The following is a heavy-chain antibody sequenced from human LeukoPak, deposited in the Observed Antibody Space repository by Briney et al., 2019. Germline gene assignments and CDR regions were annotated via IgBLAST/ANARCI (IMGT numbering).Heavy chain of an antibody. Sequence: SETLSLTCTVSDGSISSYYWSWIRQPAGKGLEWIGRMYTSGSTNYNPSLKSRVTMSVDTSKNRFSLKLSSVTAADTAVYYCARDRAYSDYKGTTYYFDYWGQGTLVTVSS. V-gene: IGHV4-4*07. CDR3: ARDRAYSDYKGTTYYFDY. CDR2: MYTSGST. D-gene: IGHD3-10*01. CDR1: DGSISSYY. J-gene: IGHJ4*02.